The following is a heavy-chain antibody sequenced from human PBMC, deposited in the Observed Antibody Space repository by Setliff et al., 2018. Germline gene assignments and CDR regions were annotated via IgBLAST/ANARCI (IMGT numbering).Heavy chain of an antibody. Sequence: ASVKVSCKASGYIFTNHYIHWVRQAPGQGLEWMGVIHPSGDSTSYAQKFQGRVTMTRDTSTSTVYMELSSLTSEDTAVYYCARWGYYYGGNDYWGQGTLVTVSS. CDR2: IHPSGDST. CDR1: GYIFTNHY. J-gene: IGHJ4*02. V-gene: IGHV1-46*01. D-gene: IGHD4-17*01. CDR3: ARWGYYYGGNDY.